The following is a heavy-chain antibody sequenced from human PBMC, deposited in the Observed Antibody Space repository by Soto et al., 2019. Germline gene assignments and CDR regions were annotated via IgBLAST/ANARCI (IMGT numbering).Heavy chain of an antibody. J-gene: IGHJ4*02. V-gene: IGHV3-23*01. CDR3: AKVIHSSSRYYGGFDN. Sequence: EVQLLESGGGLRQPGESLRLSCTASGFTFSDYAMTWVRQAPGKGLEWVSTISGSDSNTYSPDSVNGRFTISRDNSKNTLFLQMHSLRAEDTAVYYCAKVIHSSSRYYGGFDNWGQGTLVTVSS. CDR1: GFTFSDYA. D-gene: IGHD3-22*01. CDR2: ISGSDSNT.